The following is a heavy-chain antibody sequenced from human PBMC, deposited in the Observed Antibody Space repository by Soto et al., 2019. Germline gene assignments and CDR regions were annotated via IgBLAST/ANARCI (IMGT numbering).Heavy chain of an antibody. CDR3: ASYGDYSLNWFDP. J-gene: IGHJ5*02. CDR2: IYYSGNT. D-gene: IGHD4-17*01. CDR1: GGSISSGGYY. V-gene: IGHV4-31*03. Sequence: SETLSLTCTVSGGSISSGGYYWSWIRQHPGKGLEWIGYIYYSGNTYYNPSLKSRVTISVDTSKNQFSLKLSSVTAADTAVYYCASYGDYSLNWFDPWGQGTLVTVSS.